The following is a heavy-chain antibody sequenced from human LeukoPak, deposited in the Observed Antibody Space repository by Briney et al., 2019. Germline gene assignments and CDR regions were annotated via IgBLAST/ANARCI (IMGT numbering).Heavy chain of an antibody. CDR2: ISSSSSYI. CDR3: AGEWGSDFWSGYYFFDY. CDR1: GFTFSSYS. Sequence: GGSLRLSCAASGFTFSSYSMTWVRQAPGKGLEWVSSISSSSSYIYYADSVKGRFTISRDNAKNSLYLQMNSLRAEDTAVYYCAGEWGSDFWSGYYFFDYWGQGTLVTVSS. D-gene: IGHD3-3*01. V-gene: IGHV3-21*01. J-gene: IGHJ4*02.